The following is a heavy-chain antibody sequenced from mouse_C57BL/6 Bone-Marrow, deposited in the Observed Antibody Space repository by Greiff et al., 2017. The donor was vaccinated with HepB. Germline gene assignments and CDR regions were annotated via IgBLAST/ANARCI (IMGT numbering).Heavy chain of an antibody. Sequence: QVQLQQSGPGLVQPSQSLSITCTVSGFSFTSYGVHWVRQSPGKGLEWLGVIWSGGSTDYNAAIISRLSISKDNSKTHIFFKMNRLQADDTAIYYCARIYDGYYGDYWGQGTTLTVSS. CDR1: GFSFTSYG. CDR2: IWSGGST. D-gene: IGHD2-3*01. CDR3: ARIYDGYYGDY. J-gene: IGHJ2*01. V-gene: IGHV2-2*01.